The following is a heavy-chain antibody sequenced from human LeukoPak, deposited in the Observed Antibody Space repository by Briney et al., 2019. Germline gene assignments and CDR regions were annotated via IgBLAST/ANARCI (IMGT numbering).Heavy chain of an antibody. D-gene: IGHD3-9*01. CDR3: AREDWYEYYFDY. CDR2: INPNSGGT. J-gene: IGHJ4*02. Sequence: ASVKVSCRASGYTFTGYYMHWVRQAPGQGLEWMGWINPNSGGTNYAQKFQGRVTMTRDTSISTAYMELSRLRSDDTAVYYCAREDWYEYYFDYWGQGTLVTVSS. CDR1: GYTFTGYY. V-gene: IGHV1-2*02.